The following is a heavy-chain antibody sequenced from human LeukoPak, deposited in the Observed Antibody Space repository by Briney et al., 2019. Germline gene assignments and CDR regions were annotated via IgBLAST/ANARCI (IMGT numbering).Heavy chain of an antibody. Sequence: GGFLRLSCAASGFTFTNYAMTWVRQAPGKGLEWVSGINGGGGNTYYTDSVKGRFTISRDNSKNTLYLQMNSLRAEDTALYYCAKVAHGGDRFDSWGQGTLVTVSS. CDR2: INGGGGNT. CDR1: GFTFTNYA. J-gene: IGHJ5*01. V-gene: IGHV3-23*01. D-gene: IGHD2-21*02. CDR3: AKVAHGGDRFDS.